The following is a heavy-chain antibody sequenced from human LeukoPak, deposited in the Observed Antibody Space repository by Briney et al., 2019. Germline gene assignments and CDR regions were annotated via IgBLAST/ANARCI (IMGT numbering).Heavy chain of an antibody. J-gene: IGHJ4*02. D-gene: IGHD3-10*01. Sequence: ASVKVSCKASGYTFTGYYMHWVRQAPGQGLEWMGWISAYNGNTNYAQKLQGRVTMTTDTSTSTAYMELRSLRSDDTAVYYCARDAGSGSTDYWGQGTLVTVSS. CDR1: GYTFTGYY. V-gene: IGHV1-18*04. CDR2: ISAYNGNT. CDR3: ARDAGSGSTDY.